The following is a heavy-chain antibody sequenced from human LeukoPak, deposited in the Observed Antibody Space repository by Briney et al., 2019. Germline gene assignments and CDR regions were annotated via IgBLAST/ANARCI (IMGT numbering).Heavy chain of an antibody. Sequence: SETLSLTCTLSGGSISSSSYYWGWIRQPPGKGLEWIGSVYTSGSTYYSPSLESRVTISKDTSKNHFSLNLSSVTAADTAVHYCATTMVHDPFDIWGQGTMVTVSS. D-gene: IGHD4/OR15-4a*01. CDR2: VYTSGST. CDR1: GGSISSSSYY. J-gene: IGHJ3*02. V-gene: IGHV4-39*02. CDR3: ATTMVHDPFDI.